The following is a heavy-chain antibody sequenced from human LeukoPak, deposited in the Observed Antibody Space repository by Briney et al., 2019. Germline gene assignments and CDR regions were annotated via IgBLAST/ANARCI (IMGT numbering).Heavy chain of an antibody. V-gene: IGHV4-59*01. Sequence: SETLSLTCTVSGGSISSYWWSWIRQPPGKGLEWIGYVFDSGSTNYNPSLKSRVTISVDTSKKQFSLKLSSVTAADTAVYYCARGYSSSWNYFDYWGQGTLVTASS. CDR1: GGSISSYW. J-gene: IGHJ4*02. CDR3: ARGYSSSWNYFDY. CDR2: VFDSGST. D-gene: IGHD6-13*01.